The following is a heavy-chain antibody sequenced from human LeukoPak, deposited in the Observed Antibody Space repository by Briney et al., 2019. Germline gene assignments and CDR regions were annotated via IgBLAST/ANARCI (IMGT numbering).Heavy chain of an antibody. Sequence: GGSLRLSCAASGFTFSSYEMNWVRQAPGKGLEWVSYISSSGSTIYYADSVKGRFTISRDNAKNSLYLQMNSLRAEDTAVYYCAGGLLGGFDPWGQGTLVTVSS. J-gene: IGHJ5*02. CDR1: GFTFSSYE. CDR3: AGGLLGGFDP. V-gene: IGHV3-48*03. CDR2: ISSSGSTI. D-gene: IGHD3-16*02.